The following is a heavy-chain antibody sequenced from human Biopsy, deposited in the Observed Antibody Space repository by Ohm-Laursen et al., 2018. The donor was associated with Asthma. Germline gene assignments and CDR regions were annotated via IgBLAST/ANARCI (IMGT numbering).Heavy chain of an antibody. J-gene: IGHJ4*02. Sequence: SLRLSCSATGFTFSSYGMHWVRQAPGKGLEWVAVISYDGSNKYYADSVRGRFTISRDFSKNTLHLQMHSLRVEDTAVYYCARGDSSGWSHYYFDYWGQGTLVTVSS. CDR1: GFTFSSYG. CDR3: ARGDSSGWSHYYFDY. D-gene: IGHD6-19*01. CDR2: ISYDGSNK. V-gene: IGHV3-30*03.